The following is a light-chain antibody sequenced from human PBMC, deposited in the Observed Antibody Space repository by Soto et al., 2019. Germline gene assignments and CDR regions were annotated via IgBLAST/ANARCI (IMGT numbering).Light chain of an antibody. J-gene: IGKJ1*01. CDR2: DVS. CDR1: QSITTW. V-gene: IGKV1-5*01. Sequence: DIQMTQSPSTVSAYVGDSVTITCRPSQSITTWLAWYHQRPRKAPKLLIYDVSSLQSGVPSRFSGSGSGTEFTLTISSLQPDDFASYYCQHYKMYSPWTFGQGTKVDIK. CDR3: QHYKMYSPWT.